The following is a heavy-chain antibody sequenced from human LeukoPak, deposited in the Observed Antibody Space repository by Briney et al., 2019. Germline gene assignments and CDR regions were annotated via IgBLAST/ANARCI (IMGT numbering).Heavy chain of an antibody. CDR3: ARDQFNYYDSSGPRYYFDY. J-gene: IGHJ4*02. D-gene: IGHD3-22*01. Sequence: ASVKVSCKASGYTFTSYDINWVRQATGQGLEWMGWMNPNSGNTGYAQKFQGRVTITRNTSISTAYMELSSLRSEDTAVYYCARDQFNYYDSSGPRYYFDYWGQGTLVTVS. V-gene: IGHV1-8*03. CDR1: GYTFTSYD. CDR2: MNPNSGNT.